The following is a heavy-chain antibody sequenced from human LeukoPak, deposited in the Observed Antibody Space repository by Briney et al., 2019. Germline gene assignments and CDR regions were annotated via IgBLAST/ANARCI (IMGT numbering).Heavy chain of an antibody. CDR2: MNPNSGNT. V-gene: IGHV1-8*03. CDR1: GYTFTSYD. D-gene: IGHD1-20*01. J-gene: IGHJ5*02. Sequence: GASVKVSCKASGYTFTSYDINWVRQATGQGLEWMGWMNPNSGNTGYAQKFQGRVTITRNTSISTAYMELGSLRSEDTAVYYCARDGPPRYNWNDGPNWFDPWGQGTLVTVSS. CDR3: ARDGPPRYNWNDGPNWFDP.